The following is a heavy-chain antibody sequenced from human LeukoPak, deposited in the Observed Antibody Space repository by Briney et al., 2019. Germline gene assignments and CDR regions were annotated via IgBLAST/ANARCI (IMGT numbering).Heavy chain of an antibody. V-gene: IGHV4-4*07. D-gene: IGHD3-22*01. Sequence: SETLSLTCNVSGASISSYYWSWIRQPAGKGLEWIGRIYTTGSTNYNPSLKSRVTMSVDTSKNQFSLNVSSVTAADTAVYYCAREKLFYENSVYYRADAFDLWGQGTMVTVSS. CDR2: IYTTGST. CDR1: GASISSYY. CDR3: AREKLFYENSVYYRADAFDL. J-gene: IGHJ3*01.